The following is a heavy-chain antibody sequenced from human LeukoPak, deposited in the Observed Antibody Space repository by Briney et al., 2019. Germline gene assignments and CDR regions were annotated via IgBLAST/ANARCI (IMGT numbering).Heavy chain of an antibody. V-gene: IGHV3-23*01. Sequence: GGSLRPSCAASGFTFSRYAMSWVRQAPGKGLEWVSAITNSGDNTYYADSVKGRFTISRDNSKNTLYLQINSLRAEDTAKYYCAKAPMEDSWYIHFDYWGQGTLVTVSS. CDR1: GFTFSRYA. J-gene: IGHJ4*02. D-gene: IGHD6-13*01. CDR2: ITNSGDNT. CDR3: AKAPMEDSWYIHFDY.